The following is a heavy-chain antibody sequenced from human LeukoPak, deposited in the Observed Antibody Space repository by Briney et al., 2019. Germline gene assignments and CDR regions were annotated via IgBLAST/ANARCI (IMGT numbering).Heavy chain of an antibody. Sequence: GGSLRLSCAASGFTFSIYEMNWARQAPGKGLEWVSDISSSGSSIYYADSVKGRFTISRDNAKNSLYLQMNSLRAEDTAIYYCAKSFYGDRDYWGQGTLVTVSS. CDR2: ISSSGSSI. CDR3: AKSFYGDRDY. CDR1: GFTFSIYE. V-gene: IGHV3-48*03. J-gene: IGHJ4*02. D-gene: IGHD4-17*01.